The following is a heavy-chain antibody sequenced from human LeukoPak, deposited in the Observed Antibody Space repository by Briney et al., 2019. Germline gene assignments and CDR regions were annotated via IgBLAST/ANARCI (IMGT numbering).Heavy chain of an antibody. CDR1: GGSISSYY. CDR2: IYYSGST. J-gene: IGHJ5*02. CDR3: ARFVVNWFDP. V-gene: IGHV4-59*01. D-gene: IGHD2-21*01. Sequence: SETLSLTCTVSGGSISSYYWSWMRQPPGKGLEWIGYIYYSGSTNYNPSLKSRVTISVDTSKNQFSLKLSSVTAADTAVYYCARFVVNWFDPWGQGTLVTVSS.